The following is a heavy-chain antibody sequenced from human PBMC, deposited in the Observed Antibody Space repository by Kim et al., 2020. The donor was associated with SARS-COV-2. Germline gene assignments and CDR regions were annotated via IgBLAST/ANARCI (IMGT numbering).Heavy chain of an antibody. J-gene: IGHJ4*02. V-gene: IGHV4-31*02. CDR3: ARDSSGYYGGFDY. Sequence: NPSLKSRVTISVDTSKNQFSLKLSSVTAADTAVYYCARDSSGYYGGFDYWGQGTLVPVSS. D-gene: IGHD3-22*01.